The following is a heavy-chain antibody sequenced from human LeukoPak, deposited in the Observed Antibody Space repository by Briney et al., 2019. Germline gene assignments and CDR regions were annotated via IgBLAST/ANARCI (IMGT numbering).Heavy chain of an antibody. V-gene: IGHV3-30*03. D-gene: IGHD6-19*01. Sequence: GGSLRPSCAASGFTFSRNGMHWVRQAPGKGLEWVAVISNDGSNKYYADSVKGRFTISRDNSKNTLYLQMNSLRVEDTAVYYCTRGHSSGWYYFDYWGHGTLVTVSS. J-gene: IGHJ4*01. CDR2: ISNDGSNK. CDR3: TRGHSSGWYYFDY. CDR1: GFTFSRNG.